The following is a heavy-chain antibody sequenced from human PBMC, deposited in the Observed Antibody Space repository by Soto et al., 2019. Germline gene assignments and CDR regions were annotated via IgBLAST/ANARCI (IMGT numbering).Heavy chain of an antibody. CDR3: ARKSSGWSGWFDP. Sequence: PSETLSLTCTVSGGSISSYYWSWIRQPPGKGLEWIGYIYYSGSTNYNPSLKSRVTISVDTSKNQFSLKLSSVTAADTAVYYCARKSSGWSGWFDPWGQGTLVTVSS. J-gene: IGHJ5*02. CDR2: IYYSGST. D-gene: IGHD6-19*01. CDR1: GGSISSYY. V-gene: IGHV4-59*01.